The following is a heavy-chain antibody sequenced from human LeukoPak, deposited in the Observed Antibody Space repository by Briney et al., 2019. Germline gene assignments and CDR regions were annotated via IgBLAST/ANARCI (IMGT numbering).Heavy chain of an antibody. D-gene: IGHD4-17*01. CDR2: IYYSGST. CDR1: GGSISSYY. J-gene: IGHJ4*02. V-gene: IGHV4-59*01. Sequence: MSSETLSLTCTVSGGSISSYYWSWIRQPPGKGLEWIGYIYYSGSTNYNPSLKSRVTISVDTSKNQFSLKLSSVTAADTAVYYCARADYGDYPVDYWGQGTLVTVSS. CDR3: ARADYGDYPVDY.